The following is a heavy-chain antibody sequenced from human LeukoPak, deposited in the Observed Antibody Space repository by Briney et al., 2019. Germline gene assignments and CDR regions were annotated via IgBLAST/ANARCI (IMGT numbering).Heavy chain of an antibody. CDR1: GYTFTSYD. CDR3: ARGKFGYSSSWYGGEVDY. CDR2: MNPNSGNT. D-gene: IGHD6-13*01. Sequence: ASVKVSCKXSGYTFTSYDINWVRQATGQGLEWMGWMNPNSGNTGYSQKFQGRVTMTRNTSISTAYMELSSLRSEDTAVYYCARGKFGYSSSWYGGEVDYWGQGTLVTVSS. J-gene: IGHJ4*02. V-gene: IGHV1-8*01.